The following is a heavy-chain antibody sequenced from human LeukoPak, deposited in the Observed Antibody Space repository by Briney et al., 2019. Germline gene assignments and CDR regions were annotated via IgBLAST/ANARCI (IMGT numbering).Heavy chain of an antibody. Sequence: ASVKVSCKASGYTFTNSYIHWVRQAPGQVLEWMGLINPDGGNTNYAQNFQGRVTLTRDTSTSTVYMELSSLRSEDTAVYYCARDGITMVRGVNGEFDPWGQGTLVTVSS. CDR2: INPDGGNT. CDR3: ARDGITMVRGVNGEFDP. CDR1: GYTFTNSY. V-gene: IGHV1-46*01. J-gene: IGHJ5*02. D-gene: IGHD3-10*01.